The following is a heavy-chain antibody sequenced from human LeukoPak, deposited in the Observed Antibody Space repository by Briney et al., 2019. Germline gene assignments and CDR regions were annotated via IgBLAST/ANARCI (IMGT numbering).Heavy chain of an antibody. CDR1: GFTFSSYG. D-gene: IGHD2-15*01. Sequence: GGSLRLSCAASGFTFSSYGMSWVRQAPGKGLEWVSAISGSGGSTYYADSVKGRFTISRDNSKNTLYLQMNSLRAEDTAVYYCAKGSEAASSYYYMDVWGKGTTVTVSS. V-gene: IGHV3-23*01. CDR3: AKGSEAASSYYYMDV. CDR2: ISGSGGST. J-gene: IGHJ6*03.